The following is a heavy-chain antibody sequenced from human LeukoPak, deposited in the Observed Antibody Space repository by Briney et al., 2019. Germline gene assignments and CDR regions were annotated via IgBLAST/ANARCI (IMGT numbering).Heavy chain of an antibody. V-gene: IGHV6-1*01. CDR1: GDSVSSNSAS. D-gene: IGHD6-13*01. J-gene: IGHJ4*02. CDR2: TYYRSKWYN. Sequence: PSQTLSLTGAISGDSVSSNSASWNWIRQSPSRGLEWLARTYYRSKWYNDYAVSVKSRISINADTSKNQFSLHLDSVTPEDTAVYFCARAGIASTCYFDYWGRGALATVSS. CDR3: ARAGIASTCYFDY.